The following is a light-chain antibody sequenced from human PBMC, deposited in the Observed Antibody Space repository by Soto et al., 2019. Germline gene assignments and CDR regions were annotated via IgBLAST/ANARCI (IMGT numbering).Light chain of an antibody. J-gene: IGKJ4*01. CDR3: QQYPTWPPLT. CDR2: AAS. Sequence: IEMNKAPDSLAVSLGERATISCKSSQSLLYRYNNKNYLAWYQQKPGQAPRLLIYAASTRATGIPARFSGSGSGTEFTLTISSLQSEDFAVYYCQQYPTWPPLTFGGGTKVDI. V-gene: IGKV4-1*01. CDR1: QSLLYRYNNKNY.